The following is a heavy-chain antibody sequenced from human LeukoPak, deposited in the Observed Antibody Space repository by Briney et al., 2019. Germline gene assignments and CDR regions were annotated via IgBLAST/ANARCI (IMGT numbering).Heavy chain of an antibody. V-gene: IGHV3-64D*06. D-gene: IGHD3-16*02. CDR2: ISSNGGST. Sequence: GGSLRLSCSASGFTFSSYAMHWVRQAPGKGLEYVSAISSNGGSTYYADSVKGRFTISRDNSKNTLYLQTSSLRAEDTAVYYCVKTFYDYVWGSYPTWGQGTLVAVSS. CDR3: VKTFYDYVWGSYPT. J-gene: IGHJ4*02. CDR1: GFTFSSYA.